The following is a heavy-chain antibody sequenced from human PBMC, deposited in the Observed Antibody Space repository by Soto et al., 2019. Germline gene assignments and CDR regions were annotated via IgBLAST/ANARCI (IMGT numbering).Heavy chain of an antibody. V-gene: IGHV1-69*13. Sequence: SVKVSCKASGGTFSSYAISWVRQAPGQGLEWMGGIIPIFGTANYAQKFQGRVTITADESTSTAYMELSSLRSAATAVYYCARVRHYPGTVGATIGTSYYYYGMDVWGQGTTVTVSS. D-gene: IGHD1-26*01. J-gene: IGHJ6*02. CDR2: IIPIFGTA. CDR3: ARVRHYPGTVGATIGTSYYYYGMDV. CDR1: GGTFSSYA.